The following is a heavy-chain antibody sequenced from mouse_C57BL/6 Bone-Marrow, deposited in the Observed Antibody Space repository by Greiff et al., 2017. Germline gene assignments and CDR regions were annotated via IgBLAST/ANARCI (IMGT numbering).Heavy chain of an antibody. CDR2: ISDGGSYT. Sequence: EVKLEESGGGLVKPGGSLKLSCAASGFTFSSYAMSWVRQTPEKRLEWVATISDGGSYTYYPDNVKGRFTISRDNAKNNLYLQMSHLKSEDTAMYYCAIGFFDYWGQGTTLTVSS. CDR3: AIGFFDY. J-gene: IGHJ2*01. CDR1: GFTFSSYA. V-gene: IGHV5-4*03.